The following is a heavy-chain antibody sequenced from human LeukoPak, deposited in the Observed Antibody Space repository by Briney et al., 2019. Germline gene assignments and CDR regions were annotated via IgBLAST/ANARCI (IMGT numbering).Heavy chain of an antibody. Sequence: ASVTVSCKASGYTFTGYYMHWVRQAPGQGLEWMGWINPNSGGTNYAQKFQGRVTMTRDTSISTAYMELSRLRSDDTAVYYCARPGSGFSFYYYYYYMDVWGKGTTVTVSS. J-gene: IGHJ6*03. D-gene: IGHD6-19*01. CDR2: INPNSGGT. V-gene: IGHV1-2*02. CDR3: ARPGSGFSFYYYYYYMDV. CDR1: GYTFTGYY.